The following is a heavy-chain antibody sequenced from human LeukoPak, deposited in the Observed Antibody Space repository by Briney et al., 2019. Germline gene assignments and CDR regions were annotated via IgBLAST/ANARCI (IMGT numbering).Heavy chain of an antibody. Sequence: GGSLRLSCAASGFTFSGSAMHWVRQASGKGLEWVGRIRSKANSYATAYAASVKGRFTISRDDSKNTAYLQMNSLKTEDTAVYYCTSCGGDRYSGFDYWGQGTLVTVSS. CDR1: GFTFSGSA. CDR3: TSCGGDRYSGFDY. V-gene: IGHV3-73*01. CDR2: IRSKANSYAT. D-gene: IGHD2-21*02. J-gene: IGHJ4*02.